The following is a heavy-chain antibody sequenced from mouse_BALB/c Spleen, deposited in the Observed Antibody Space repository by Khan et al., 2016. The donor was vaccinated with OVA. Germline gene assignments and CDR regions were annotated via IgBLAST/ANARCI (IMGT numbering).Heavy chain of an antibody. D-gene: IGHD2-10*01. Sequence: VQLQESGPGPVAPSQSLSITCTVSGFSLTGYGVNWVRQPPGKGLEWLGMIWGDGSTDYNSALKSRLSISKDNSKRQVFLKMNSLQTDDTARYYCARAYYANYREAMDYWGQGTSVTVSS. CDR3: ARAYYANYREAMDY. J-gene: IGHJ4*01. CDR1: GFSLTGYG. CDR2: IWGDGST. V-gene: IGHV2-6-7*01.